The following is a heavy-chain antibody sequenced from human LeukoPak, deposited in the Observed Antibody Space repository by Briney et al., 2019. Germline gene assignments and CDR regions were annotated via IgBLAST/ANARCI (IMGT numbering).Heavy chain of an antibody. J-gene: IGHJ2*01. D-gene: IGHD2-21*02. V-gene: IGHV4-38-2*01. CDR1: GYYISSGYY. CDR3: ARGGPHIVVVTATYGWYFDL. CDR2: IYHSGST. Sequence: PSETLSLTCAVSGYYISSGYYWGGIRQPPGKGLEWVGSIYHSGSTYYNPSLKSRVTISVDTSKNQFSLKLSSVTAADTAVYYCARGGPHIVVVTATYGWYFDLWGRVTLVTVSS.